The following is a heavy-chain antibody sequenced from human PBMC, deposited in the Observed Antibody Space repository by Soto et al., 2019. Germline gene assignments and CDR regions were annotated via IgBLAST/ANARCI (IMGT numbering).Heavy chain of an antibody. J-gene: IGHJ5*02. Sequence: QVQLVESGGGVVQPGRSLRLSCEASGFTFSNYGMNWVRQAPGKGLEWMAVISHDGRDKYYADSVKGRFTISRDNSKNTLYLQMNSLRAEDTAVYYCAKNYFPIAMVRATPNWFDPWGQGTLVTVSS. CDR1: GFTFSNYG. CDR2: ISHDGRDK. D-gene: IGHD3-10*01. CDR3: AKNYFPIAMVRATPNWFDP. V-gene: IGHV3-30*18.